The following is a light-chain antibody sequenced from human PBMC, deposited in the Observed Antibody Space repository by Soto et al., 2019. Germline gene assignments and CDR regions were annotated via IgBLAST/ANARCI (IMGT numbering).Light chain of an antibody. CDR2: GAS. CDR1: QSVSSSY. Sequence: EIALTQSPGTLSLSPGERATLSCRASQSVSSSYLAWYQQKPGQAPRLLIYGASSRATGIPDRFSGSGSGTDFTLTISRLEPEDFAVYYCQQYASFGQGTKVEIK. CDR3: QQYAS. J-gene: IGKJ1*01. V-gene: IGKV3-20*01.